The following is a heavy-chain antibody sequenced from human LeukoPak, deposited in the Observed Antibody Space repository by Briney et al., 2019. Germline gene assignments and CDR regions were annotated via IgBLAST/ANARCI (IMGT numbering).Heavy chain of an antibody. D-gene: IGHD1-26*01. Sequence: GGSLRLSCAVSGFTFSNYGMSWVRQAPGKGLEWVANIKPDGGEKHYVDSVKGRFTISRDNAKSSLYLQMNSLRAEDPAMYYCARGGGAFWGQGTLVTVSS. CDR3: ARGGGAF. V-gene: IGHV3-7*01. J-gene: IGHJ4*02. CDR2: IKPDGGEK. CDR1: GFTFSNYG.